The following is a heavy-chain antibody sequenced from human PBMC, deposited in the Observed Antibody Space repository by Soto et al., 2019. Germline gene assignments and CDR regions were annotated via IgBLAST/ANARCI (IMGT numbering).Heavy chain of an antibody. J-gene: IGHJ4*02. CDR1: GFIFSSYS. CDR3: ASGGHGDNSPGYDY. V-gene: IGHV3-21*01. Sequence: PGGSLRLSCAASGFIFSSYSMHWVRQAPGEGLEWVSFISSSSSYIYYADSVKGRFTISRDNAKNSLFLQMNSLRAEDTAVYYCASGGHGDNSPGYDYWGLGTLVTVSS. D-gene: IGHD4-17*01. CDR2: ISSSSSYI.